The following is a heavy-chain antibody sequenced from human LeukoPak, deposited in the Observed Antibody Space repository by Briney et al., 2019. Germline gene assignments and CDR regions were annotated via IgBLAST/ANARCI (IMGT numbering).Heavy chain of an antibody. Sequence: SVKVSCKASGGTFSSYAISWVRQAPGQGLEWMGGIIPIFGTANYPQKFQGRVTITADESTSTAYMELSSLRSEDTAVYYCARDKMAYYYYYMDVWGKGTTVTVSS. CDR2: IIPIFGTA. CDR1: GGTFSSYA. J-gene: IGHJ6*03. D-gene: IGHD5-24*01. CDR3: ARDKMAYYYYYMDV. V-gene: IGHV1-69*13.